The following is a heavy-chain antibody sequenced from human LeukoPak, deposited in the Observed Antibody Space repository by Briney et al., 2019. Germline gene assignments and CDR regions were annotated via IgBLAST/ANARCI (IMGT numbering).Heavy chain of an antibody. D-gene: IGHD4-17*01. V-gene: IGHV3-74*01. J-gene: IGHJ4*02. CDR1: GFTFSSYW. Sequence: GGSLRLSCAASGFTFSSYWMHWVRQAPGKGLVWVLCINSDGSSTSYGDSVKGRFTISRDNAKNTLYLHMNSLRAEDTAVYYCARYDYGVYLWWGQGTLVTVSS. CDR2: INSDGSST. CDR3: ARYDYGVYLW.